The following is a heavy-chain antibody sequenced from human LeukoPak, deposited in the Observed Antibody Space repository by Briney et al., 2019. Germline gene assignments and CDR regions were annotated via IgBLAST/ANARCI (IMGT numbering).Heavy chain of an antibody. CDR2: IYPGDSDT. CDR3: ASSAISWYYFDY. Sequence: GESLKISCEASGYRFSNHWIGWVRQMRGKGLEWMGIIYPGDSDTRYSPSFQGQVTISADKSISTAYLQWSSLKASDTAMYYCASSAISWYYFDYWGQGTLVTVSS. V-gene: IGHV5-51*01. CDR1: GYRFSNHW. J-gene: IGHJ4*02. D-gene: IGHD6-13*01.